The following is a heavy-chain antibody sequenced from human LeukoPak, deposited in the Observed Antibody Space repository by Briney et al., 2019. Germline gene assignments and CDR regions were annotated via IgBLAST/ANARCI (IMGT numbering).Heavy chain of an antibody. CDR1: GFTFSSYS. V-gene: IGHV3-48*01. Sequence: GGSLRHSCAASGFTFSSYSMNWVRQAPGKGLEWVSYISSSSSTIYYADSVKGRFTISRDNAKNSLYLQMNSLRAEDTAVYYCAREGPNDAFDIWGQGTMVTVSS. J-gene: IGHJ3*02. CDR2: ISSSSSTI. CDR3: AREGPNDAFDI.